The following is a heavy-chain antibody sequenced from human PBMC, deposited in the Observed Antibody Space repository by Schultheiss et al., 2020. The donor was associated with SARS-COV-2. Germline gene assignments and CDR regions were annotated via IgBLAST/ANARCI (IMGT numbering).Heavy chain of an antibody. J-gene: IGHJ5*02. CDR1: GFNFSSYW. Sequence: GGSLRLSCVASGFNFSSYWMNWVRQVPGKGLVWVSRMSGDGTTRSYANSVRGRFTITRDNAKNTLYLQMNSLTAEDTGVYFCARGSSEWTQRSTWFDPWGQGTLVTVSS. CDR3: ARGSSEWTQRSTWFDP. D-gene: IGHD3-3*01. V-gene: IGHV3-74*01. CDR2: MSGDGTTR.